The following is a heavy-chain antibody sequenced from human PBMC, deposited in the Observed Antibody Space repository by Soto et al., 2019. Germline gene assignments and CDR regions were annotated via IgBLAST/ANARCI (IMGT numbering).Heavy chain of an antibody. V-gene: IGHV1-18*01. D-gene: IGHD6-13*01. CDR1: GYTFSSYG. J-gene: IGHJ4*02. CDR3: GRSLGSSSWYDY. CDR2: ISAYNGNT. Sequence: ASVKVSCKAPGYTFSSYGISWVRQAPGQGLQWVGWISAYNGNTNYAQKLQGRVTMTRDTSTTTAYMELRSLRSDDTAVYYCGRSLGSSSWYDYWGQGTLVTVSS.